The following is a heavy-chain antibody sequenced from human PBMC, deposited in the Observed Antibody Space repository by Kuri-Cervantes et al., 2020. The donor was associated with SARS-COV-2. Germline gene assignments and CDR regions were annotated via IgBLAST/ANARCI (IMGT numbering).Heavy chain of an antibody. CDR2: IYYSGST. CDR3: ARANGDYQIEIDYYYYYYMDV. Sequence: GSLRLSCTVSGYSISSSYYWGWIRQPPGKGLEWIGSIYYSGSTYYNPSLKSRVTISVDTSMTQFSLKLSSVTAADTAVYYCARANGDYQIEIDYYYYYYMDVWGKGTTVTVSS. D-gene: IGHD4-17*01. CDR1: GYSISSSYY. V-gene: IGHV4-38-2*02. J-gene: IGHJ6*03.